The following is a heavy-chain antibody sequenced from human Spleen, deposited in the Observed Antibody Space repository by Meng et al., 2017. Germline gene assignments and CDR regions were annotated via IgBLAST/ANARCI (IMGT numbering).Heavy chain of an antibody. J-gene: IGHJ5*02. CDR2: ISPNSGGT. CDR1: GYTFTDYY. Sequence: ASVKVSCKASGYTFTDYYLHWVRQAPGQGLEWVGRISPNSGGTNYAQKFQGRVTMTRDTSISTAYMELSRLRSDDTAVYYCARDRRYSGYGPNWFDPWGQGTRVTGAS. D-gene: IGHD5-12*01. CDR3: ARDRRYSGYGPNWFDP. V-gene: IGHV1-2*06.